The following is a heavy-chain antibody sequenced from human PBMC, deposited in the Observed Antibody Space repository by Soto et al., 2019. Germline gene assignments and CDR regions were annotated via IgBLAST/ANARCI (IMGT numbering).Heavy chain of an antibody. CDR3: ARGFDWLSSLEFDY. V-gene: IGHV4-59*02. J-gene: IGHJ4*02. CDR2: MYFGGSF. Sequence: PSETLSLTCTVSGASVSSGYWGWIRQPPGRGLEWIGFMYFGGSFNYNPSLTSRVTISVDTSKNQFSLKLSSVTAADTAVYYCARGFDWLSSLEFDYWGQGTLVTVSS. D-gene: IGHD3-9*01. CDR1: GASVSSGY.